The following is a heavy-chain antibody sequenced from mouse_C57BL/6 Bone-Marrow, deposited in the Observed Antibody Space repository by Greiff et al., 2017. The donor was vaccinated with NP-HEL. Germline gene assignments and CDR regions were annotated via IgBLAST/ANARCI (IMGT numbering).Heavy chain of an antibody. CDR3: ARDGYYFWYFDV. CDR1: GYTFTDYY. Sequence: QVHVKQSGPELVKPGASVKISCKASGYTFTDYYINWVKQRPGQGLEWIGWIFPGSGSTYYNEKFKGKATLTVDKSSSTAYMLLSSLTSEDSAVYFCARDGYYFWYFDVWGTGTTVTVSS. D-gene: IGHD2-3*01. V-gene: IGHV1-75*01. CDR2: IFPGSGST. J-gene: IGHJ1*03.